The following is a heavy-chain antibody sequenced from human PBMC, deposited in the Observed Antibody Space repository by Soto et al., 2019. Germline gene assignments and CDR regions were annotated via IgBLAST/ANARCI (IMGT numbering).Heavy chain of an antibody. CDR3: AGALDKPYFYYGRKV. D-gene: IGHD1-26*01. CDR1: GFSFSSYG. V-gene: IGHV3-30*03. CDR2: TTYDGGIK. J-gene: IGHJ6*02. Sequence: GGSLRLSCAASGFSFSSYGMEWVRLAPGKGLEWVAATTYDGGIKHYVDSVKGRFTISRDNSKNTLYLQMNSLRVEDTATYYCAGALDKPYFYYGRKVWRQGTTVTVSS.